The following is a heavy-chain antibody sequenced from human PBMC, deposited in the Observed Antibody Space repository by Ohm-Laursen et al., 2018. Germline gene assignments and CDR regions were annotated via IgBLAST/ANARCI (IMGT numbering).Heavy chain of an antibody. CDR1: GFTFSSYG. Sequence: SLRLPCTASGFTFSSYGMHWVCQAPRQGLEWVAVISYDGSNKYYADSVKGRFTISRDNSKNTLYLQMNSLRAEDTAVYYCAKESSGDYDSDYWGQGTLVTVSS. J-gene: IGHJ4*02. V-gene: IGHV3-30*18. CDR3: AKESSGDYDSDY. D-gene: IGHD3-22*01. CDR2: ISYDGSNK.